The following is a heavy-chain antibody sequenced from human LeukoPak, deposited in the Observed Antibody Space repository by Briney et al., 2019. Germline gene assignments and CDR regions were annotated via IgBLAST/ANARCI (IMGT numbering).Heavy chain of an antibody. Sequence: GGSLRFSCAASGFTFSSYALSWVRQAPGKGLEWVSAISGSGGSTYYADSVKGRFTISRDNSKNTLYLQMNSLRAEDTAVYYCAKVLKNWGHFDYWGQGTLVTVSS. CDR2: ISGSGGST. D-gene: IGHD7-27*01. CDR3: AKVLKNWGHFDY. CDR1: GFTFSSYA. V-gene: IGHV3-23*01. J-gene: IGHJ4*02.